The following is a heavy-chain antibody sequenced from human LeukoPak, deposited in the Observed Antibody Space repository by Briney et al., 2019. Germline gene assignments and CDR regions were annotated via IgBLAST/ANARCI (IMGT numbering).Heavy chain of an antibody. CDR3: ARMVIAVAGTYYFDY. CDR2: IDWDDDK. V-gene: IGHV2-70*11. Sequence: SGPALVKPTQTLTLTCTFSGFSLSTSGMCVSWIRQPPGKALEWLARIDWDDDKYYSTSLKTRLTISKDTSKNQVVLTMTNMDPVDTATYYCARMVIAVAGTYYFDYWGQGTLVTVSS. J-gene: IGHJ4*02. CDR1: GFSLSTSGMC. D-gene: IGHD6-19*01.